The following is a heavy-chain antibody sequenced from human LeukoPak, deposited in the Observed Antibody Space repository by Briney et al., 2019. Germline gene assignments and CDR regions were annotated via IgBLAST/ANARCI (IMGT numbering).Heavy chain of an antibody. CDR1: GFTFSSYA. Sequence: GGSLRLSCAASGFTFSSYAMSWVRQAPGKGLEWASAISGSGGSTYYADSVKGRFTISRDNSKNTLYLQMNSLRAEDTAVYYCAKGQQQRGYGMDVWGQGTTVTVSS. V-gene: IGHV3-23*01. J-gene: IGHJ6*02. CDR2: ISGSGGST. CDR3: AKGQQQRGYGMDV. D-gene: IGHD6-13*01.